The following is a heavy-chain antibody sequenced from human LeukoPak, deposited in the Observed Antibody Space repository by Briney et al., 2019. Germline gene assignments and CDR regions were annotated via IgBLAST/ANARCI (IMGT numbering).Heavy chain of an antibody. CDR3: ARLDNSISWFDP. CDR1: GYNFTIYW. V-gene: IGHV5-51*01. Sequence: GESLKISCKGSGYNFTIYWIGWVRQMPGKGLEWMGIIYPGDSDTRYSPSFQGQVTISADKSINTAYLQWSSLKASDTAIYYCARLDNSISWFDPWGQGTLVTVSS. D-gene: IGHD2-2*03. J-gene: IGHJ5*02. CDR2: IYPGDSDT.